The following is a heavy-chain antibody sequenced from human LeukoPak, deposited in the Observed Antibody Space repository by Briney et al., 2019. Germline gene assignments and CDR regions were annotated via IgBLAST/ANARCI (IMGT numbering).Heavy chain of an antibody. CDR1: GGTFSSYA. J-gene: IGHJ4*02. CDR3: ARDPTSSGPTDY. Sequence: GSSVKVSCKASGGTFSSYAISWVRQAPGQGLEWMGRIIPILGIANYAQKFQGRVTITADKSTSTAYMELSSLRSEDTAVYYCARDPTSSGPTDYWGQGTLVTVSS. V-gene: IGHV1-69*04. CDR2: IIPILGIA. D-gene: IGHD6-19*01.